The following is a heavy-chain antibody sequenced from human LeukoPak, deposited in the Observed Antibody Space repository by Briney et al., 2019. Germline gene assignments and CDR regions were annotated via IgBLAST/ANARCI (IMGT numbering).Heavy chain of an antibody. CDR2: INHSGST. CDR1: GRSFSGYY. D-gene: IGHD6-13*01. CDR3: ARDRKQLVRDWFGP. J-gene: IGHJ5*02. Sequence: PSETLSLTCAVYGRSFSGYYWSWIRQPPGKGLEWIGEINHSGSTNYNPSLKSRVTISVDTSKNQFSLKLSSVTAADTAVYYCARDRKQLVRDWFGPWGQGTLVTVSS. V-gene: IGHV4-34*01.